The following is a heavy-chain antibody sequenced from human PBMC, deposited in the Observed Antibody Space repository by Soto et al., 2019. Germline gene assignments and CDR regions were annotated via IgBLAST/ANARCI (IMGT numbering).Heavy chain of an antibody. CDR3: TGEQGDHYDSSGYPSFDY. V-gene: IGHV3-49*03. J-gene: IGHJ4*02. Sequence: PGGSLRLSCTASGFTFGDYAMSWFRQAPGKGLEWVGFIRSKAYGGTTEYAASVKGRFTISRDDSKSIAYLQMNSLKTEDTAVYYCTGEQGDHYDSSGYPSFDYWGQGTLVTVSS. D-gene: IGHD3-22*01. CDR2: IRSKAYGGTT. CDR1: GFTFGDYA.